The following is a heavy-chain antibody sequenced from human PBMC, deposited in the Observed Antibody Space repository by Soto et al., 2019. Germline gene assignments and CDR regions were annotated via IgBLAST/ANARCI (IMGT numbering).Heavy chain of an antibody. CDR2: INSDGSST. Sequence: EVHLVESGGGLVQPGGSLRLSCAASGFTFSSYWMYWVRQVPGKGLVWVSRINSDGSSTSYADSVKGRFTISRDNAKNTLYLQMNSLRAEDTAVYYCTRVYDYVWGVYWGQGTLVTVSS. J-gene: IGHJ4*02. CDR1: GFTFSSYW. D-gene: IGHD3-16*01. CDR3: TRVYDYVWGVY. V-gene: IGHV3-74*01.